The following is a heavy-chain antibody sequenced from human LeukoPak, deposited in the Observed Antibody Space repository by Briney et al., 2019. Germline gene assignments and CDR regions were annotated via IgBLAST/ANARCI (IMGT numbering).Heavy chain of an antibody. CDR3: ARSGTEMATISSDY. CDR2: MNPNSGNT. V-gene: IGHV1-8*03. J-gene: IGHJ4*02. Sequence: ASVKVSCKASGYTFTSYDINWVRQATGQGLEWVGWMNPNSGNTGYAQKFQGRVTITRNTSISTAYMELSSLRSEDTAVYYCARSGTEMATISSDYWGQGTLVTVSS. D-gene: IGHD5-24*01. CDR1: GYTFTSYD.